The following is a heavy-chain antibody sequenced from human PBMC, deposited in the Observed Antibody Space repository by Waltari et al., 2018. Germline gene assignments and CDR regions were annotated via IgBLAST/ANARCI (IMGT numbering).Heavy chain of an antibody. J-gene: IGHJ1*01. V-gene: IGHV1-18*01. Sequence: QVHLVQSGAEVKKPGPSVKVSCKASVYTFSTYGITWVRQAPGQGLEWMGWISAHNGNTYHAQKFQDRVTLTTDTSTNTAYMELRSLTSDDTAVYYCATAVGGNMEFDNWGQGTLVTVSS. CDR1: VYTFSTYG. D-gene: IGHD6-19*01. CDR3: ATAVGGNMEFDN. CDR2: ISAHNGNT.